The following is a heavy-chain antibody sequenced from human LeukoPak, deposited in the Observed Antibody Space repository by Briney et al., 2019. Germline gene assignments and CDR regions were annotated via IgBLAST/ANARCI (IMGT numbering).Heavy chain of an antibody. Sequence: SVKVSCKASGGTFSSYAISWVRQAPGQGLEWMGGINPIFGTANYAQKFQGRVTITADESTSTAYMELSSLRSEDTAVYYCARSTIFGVVNFWEYGGRGTLIKVSS. V-gene: IGHV1-69*01. CDR1: GGTFSSYA. D-gene: IGHD3-3*01. CDR2: INPIFGTA. CDR3: ARSTIFGVVNFWEY. J-gene: IGHJ4*02.